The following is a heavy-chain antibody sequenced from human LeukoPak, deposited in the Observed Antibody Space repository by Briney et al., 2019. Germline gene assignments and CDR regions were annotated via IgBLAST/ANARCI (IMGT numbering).Heavy chain of an antibody. CDR3: ASGKRWLQSPFDY. CDR1: GGSISSYY. Sequence: PSETLSLTCTVSGGSISSYYWSWIRQPAGKGLEWIGRFSPGGSTNYNPSLKSRITMSVDTSKNQFSLKLSSVTAADTAVYYCASGKRWLQSPFDYWGQGTLVTVSS. V-gene: IGHV4-4*07. CDR2: FSPGGST. D-gene: IGHD5-24*01. J-gene: IGHJ4*02.